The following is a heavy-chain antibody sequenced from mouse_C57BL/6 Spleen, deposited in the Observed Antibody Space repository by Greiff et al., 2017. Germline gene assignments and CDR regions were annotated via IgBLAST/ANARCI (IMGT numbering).Heavy chain of an antibody. V-gene: IGHV2-9-1*01. CDR1: GFSLTSYA. Sequence: QVQLKESGPGLVAPSQSLSITCTASGFSLTSYAISWVRQPPGKGLEWLGVIWTGGGTNYNSAHKSRLSISKDNSKSQVFLKMNSLQTDDTARYYCARNKVYYYGRSYHYAMDYWGQGTSVTVSS. CDR3: ARNKVYYYGRSYHYAMDY. J-gene: IGHJ4*01. D-gene: IGHD1-1*01. CDR2: IWTGGGT.